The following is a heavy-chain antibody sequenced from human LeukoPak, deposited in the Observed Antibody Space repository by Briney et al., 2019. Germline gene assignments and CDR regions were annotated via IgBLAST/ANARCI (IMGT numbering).Heavy chain of an antibody. J-gene: IGHJ4*02. V-gene: IGHV4-34*01. CDR3: ARVVADLSTYFDY. CDR1: GGSFRDYY. Sequence: SETLSLTCAVYGGSFRDYYWSWIRQPPGKGLEWIGEINHSGSTNYNPSLKSRVTISLDTSKNQFSLKLTSVTAADTAVYYCARVVADLSTYFDYWGQGTLVTVSS. D-gene: IGHD3-16*02. CDR2: INHSGST.